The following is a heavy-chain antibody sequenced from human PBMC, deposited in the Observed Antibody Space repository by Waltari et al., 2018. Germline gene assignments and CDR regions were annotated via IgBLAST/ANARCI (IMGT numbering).Heavy chain of an antibody. V-gene: IGHV1-69*08. Sequence: QVQLVQSGAEVKKPGSSVKVSCKASGGTFSSYTISWVRQAPGQGLEWMGRIIPILGIANYAQKFQGRVTITADKSTSTAYMELSSLRSEDTAVYYCAREPTSYSNYVYYGMDVWGQGTTVTVSS. CDR1: GGTFSSYT. CDR2: IIPILGIA. D-gene: IGHD4-4*01. J-gene: IGHJ6*02. CDR3: AREPTSYSNYVYYGMDV.